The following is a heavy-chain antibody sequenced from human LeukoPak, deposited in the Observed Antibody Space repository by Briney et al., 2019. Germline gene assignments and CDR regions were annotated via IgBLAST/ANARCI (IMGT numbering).Heavy chain of an antibody. CDR3: ARVQRGASEYSSGWLDAFDI. J-gene: IGHJ3*02. D-gene: IGHD6-19*01. Sequence: GGSLRLSCAASGFTFSSYAMSWVRQAPGKGLEWVSAISGNGGSTYYADSVKGRFTISRDNSKNTLYLQMNSLRAEDTAVYYCARVQRGASEYSSGWLDAFDIWGQGTMVTVSS. V-gene: IGHV3-23*01. CDR2: ISGNGGST. CDR1: GFTFSSYA.